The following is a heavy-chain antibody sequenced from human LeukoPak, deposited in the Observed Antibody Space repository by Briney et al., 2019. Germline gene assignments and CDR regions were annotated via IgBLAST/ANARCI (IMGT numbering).Heavy chain of an antibody. Sequence: SVKVSCKASGGTFSSYAISWVRQAPAQGLELMGGIIPIFGTANYAQKFQGRVTITADKSTSTAYMELSSLRSEDTAVYYCAREYPYSGLDYWGQGTLVTVSS. CDR1: GGTFSSYA. D-gene: IGHD6-13*01. CDR2: IIPIFGTA. J-gene: IGHJ4*02. CDR3: AREYPYSGLDY. V-gene: IGHV1-69*06.